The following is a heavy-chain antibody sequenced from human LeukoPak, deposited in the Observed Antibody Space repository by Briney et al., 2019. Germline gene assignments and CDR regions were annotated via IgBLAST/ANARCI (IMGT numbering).Heavy chain of an antibody. J-gene: IGHJ5*02. V-gene: IGHV1-46*01. CDR2: INPTGDST. Sequence: ASVKVSCKASGYTFTSYYMHWVRQAPGQGLEWMGLINPTGDSTAYAQKFQGRVTMTRDMSTSTDYMELSSLRSEDTAIYYCARDNSVGDNAWWFDPWGQGTLVTASS. CDR3: ARDNSVGDNAWWFDP. CDR1: GYTFTSYY. D-gene: IGHD1-26*01.